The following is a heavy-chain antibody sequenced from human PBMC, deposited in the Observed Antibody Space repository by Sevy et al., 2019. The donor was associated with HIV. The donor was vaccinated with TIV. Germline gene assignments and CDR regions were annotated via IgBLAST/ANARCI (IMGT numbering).Heavy chain of an antibody. V-gene: IGHV4-59*11. D-gene: IGHD3-10*01. CDR2: HYHSDST. Sequence: SETLSLTCAVSGGSIPGHYWSWIRQTPQKGLEWIGYHYHSDSTKYNPSLKSRATISVHTSKNQFFLRLSSVTAADTAVDYCGRVDNSGTYVLYWGQGIRVTVSS. CDR3: GRVDNSGTYVLY. CDR1: GGSIPGHY. J-gene: IGHJ4*02.